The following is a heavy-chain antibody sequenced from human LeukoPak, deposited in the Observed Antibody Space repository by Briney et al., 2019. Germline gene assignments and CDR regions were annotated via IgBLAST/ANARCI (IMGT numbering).Heavy chain of an antibody. CDR1: GFTFSSYW. V-gene: IGHV3-74*01. J-gene: IGHJ4*02. CDR3: AREVTRVVDY. CDR2: INSDGSST. D-gene: IGHD4-23*01. Sequence: GGSLRLPCAASGFTFSSYWMHWVRQAPGKGLVWVSRINSDGSSTNYADSVKGRFTISRDNAKNTLYLQINSLRAEDTAVYYCAREVTRVVDYWGQGTLVTVSS.